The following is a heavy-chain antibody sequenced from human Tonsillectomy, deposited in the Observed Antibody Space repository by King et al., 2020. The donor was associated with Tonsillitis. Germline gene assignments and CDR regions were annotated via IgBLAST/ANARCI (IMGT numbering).Heavy chain of an antibody. CDR1: GGSFSGYY. CDR2: INHSGST. J-gene: IGHJ6*02. D-gene: IGHD1-26*01. V-gene: IGHV4-34*01. CDR3: AREWEVRYYYGMDV. Sequence: VQLQQWGAGLLKASETLSLTCAVYGGSFSGYYWSWIRQPPGNGLEWMGEINHSGSTNYNPSLKSRVTILVDTSKNQFSLKLTSVTAADTAVYYCAREWEVRYYYGMDVWGQGTTVTVSS.